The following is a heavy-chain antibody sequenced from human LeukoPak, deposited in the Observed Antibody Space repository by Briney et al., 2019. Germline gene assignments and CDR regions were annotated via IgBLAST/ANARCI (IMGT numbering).Heavy chain of an antibody. CDR2: IIPILDIA. Sequence: ASVKVSCKASGGTFSSNAISWVRQAPGQGLEWMGRIIPILDIANYAQKFQGRVTMTTDTSTSTAYMELRSLRSDDTAVYYCARDRLMVTGGSGYWGQGILVTVPS. CDR1: GGTFSSNA. V-gene: IGHV1-69*04. CDR3: ARDRLMVTGGSGY. D-gene: IGHD3-10*01. J-gene: IGHJ4*02.